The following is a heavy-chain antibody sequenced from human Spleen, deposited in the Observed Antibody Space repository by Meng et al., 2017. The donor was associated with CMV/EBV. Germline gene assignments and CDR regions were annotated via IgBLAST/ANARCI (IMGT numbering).Heavy chain of an antibody. CDR1: GGSVSSDSYH. Sequence: GSLRLSCIVSGGSVSSDSYHWNWIRQSPGKGLEWIGQTVYGGSTNYNPSLKSRLTISIDTSKNQFSLNLNSATAADTAFYYCAGLIVGNGGRGHWGQGTLVTVSS. CDR3: AGLIVGNGGRGH. J-gene: IGHJ4*02. D-gene: IGHD2/OR15-2a*01. CDR2: TVYGGST. V-gene: IGHV4-61*01.